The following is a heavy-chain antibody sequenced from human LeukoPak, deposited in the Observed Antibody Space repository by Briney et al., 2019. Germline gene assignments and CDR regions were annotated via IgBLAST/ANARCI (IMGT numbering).Heavy chain of an antibody. CDR1: GPSITTYM. J-gene: IGHJ4*02. CDR3: ARDFYQRGD. CDR2: INTDGSET. D-gene: IGHD2/OR15-2a*01. Sequence: GGSLRLSCAASGPSITTYMMNWVRQAPGKGLMWVSRINTDGSETTYADSVKGRFTISRDNAKNTLYLQVSSLRADDTAIYYYARDFYQRGDWGQGTLVTVSS. V-gene: IGHV3-74*03.